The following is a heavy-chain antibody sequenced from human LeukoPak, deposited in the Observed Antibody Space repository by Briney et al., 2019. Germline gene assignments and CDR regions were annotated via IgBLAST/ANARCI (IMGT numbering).Heavy chain of an antibody. CDR1: GYSFTTYC. CDR3: ARRYGSRTYLSAH. D-gene: IGHD3-10*01. Sequence: GESLKISWKGSGYSFTTYCIGWGRQMPGKGLEWMGIIYPGDSDTRDSPPFQSQVTMSADKSISTAYLQLSSLKASDTALYYGARRYGSRTYLSAHWGQGTLVTVSS. CDR2: IYPGDSDT. J-gene: IGHJ1*01. V-gene: IGHV5-51*01.